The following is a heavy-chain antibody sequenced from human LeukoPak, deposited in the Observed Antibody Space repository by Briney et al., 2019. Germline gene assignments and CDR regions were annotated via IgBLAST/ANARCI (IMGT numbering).Heavy chain of an antibody. J-gene: IGHJ6*03. CDR1: GFSLTTYW. Sequence: GESLKISCKGSGFSLTTYWIAWVRQMPGKGLELMGIIYPGDSDTRYSLSLQGQVTISADKSINTAYLQWSSLKASDTAMYYCARYSLLPSSTVTTNYYYMDVWGKGTTVTVSS. CDR2: IYPGDSDT. CDR3: ARYSLLPSSTVTTNYYYMDV. D-gene: IGHD4-11*01. V-gene: IGHV5-51*01.